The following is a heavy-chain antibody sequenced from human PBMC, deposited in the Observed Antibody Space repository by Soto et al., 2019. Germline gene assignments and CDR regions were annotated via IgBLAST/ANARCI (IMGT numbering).Heavy chain of an antibody. CDR1: GGSINSYY. CDR3: AKTALGWLDP. J-gene: IGHJ5*02. D-gene: IGHD2-21*02. Sequence: LSLTCSVSGGSINSYYWSWIRQPPGKGLEWIGYIFYSGRSGSTNYNPSLKSRVTISVDTSKNQFSLKVSSVTAADTAVYYCAKTALGWLDPWGQGTQVTVSS. V-gene: IGHV4-59*01. CDR2: IFYSGRSGST.